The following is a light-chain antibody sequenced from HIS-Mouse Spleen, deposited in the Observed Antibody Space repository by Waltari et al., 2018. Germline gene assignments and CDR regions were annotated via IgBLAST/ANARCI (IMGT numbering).Light chain of an antibody. CDR2: DDG. V-gene: IGLV3-21*02. Sequence: SYVLTQTPSVSVAPGQTARITCGGNNIGSKSVHWYQQKPGQAPVLVVYDDGDRPSGIPERFTGANSGNAGTMTISRVEAGDEADYYCQVWDSSSDHYVFGTGTKVTVL. CDR1: NIGSKS. CDR3: QVWDSSSDHYV. J-gene: IGLJ1*01.